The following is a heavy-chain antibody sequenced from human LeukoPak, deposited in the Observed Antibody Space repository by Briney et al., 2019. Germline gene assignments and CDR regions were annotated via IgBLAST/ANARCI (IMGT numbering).Heavy chain of an antibody. J-gene: IGHJ4*02. D-gene: IGHD2-21*02. Sequence: GGSLRLSCVASVSTFSSYGMHWVRQAPGKGLEWVAVISYDGSNKYYADSVRGRFTISRDNSKNTLYLQMNSLRAEDTSVYYCAKDFCGGDCYFDYWGQGTLVTVSS. CDR1: VSTFSSYG. V-gene: IGHV3-30*18. CDR2: ISYDGSNK. CDR3: AKDFCGGDCYFDY.